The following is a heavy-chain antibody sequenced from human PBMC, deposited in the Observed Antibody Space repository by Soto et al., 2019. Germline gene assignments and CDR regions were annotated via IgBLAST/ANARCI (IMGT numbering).Heavy chain of an antibody. CDR3: ARSILSVIGPDAFDI. CDR1: GYTFTSYD. CDR2: MNPNSGNT. Sequence: ASVKVSCKASGYTFTSYDINWVRQATGQGLEWMGWMNPNSGNTGYAQKFQGRVTMTRNTSISTAYMELSSLRSEDTAVYYCARSILSVIGPDAFDICGQRTMVTVSS. D-gene: IGHD2-15*01. V-gene: IGHV1-8*01. J-gene: IGHJ3*02.